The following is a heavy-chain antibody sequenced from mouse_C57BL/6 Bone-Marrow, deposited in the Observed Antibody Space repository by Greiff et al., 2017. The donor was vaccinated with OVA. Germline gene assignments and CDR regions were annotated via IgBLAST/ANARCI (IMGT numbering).Heavy chain of an antibody. CDR3: ARCVTAVAYYAIDY. D-gene: IGHD1-1*01. Sequence: QVQLQQPGAELAKPGASVKMSCKASGYTFTSYWMHWVKQRPGQGLEWIGYINPSSGYTKYNQKFKDKATLTADKSSSTAYMQLSSLTYEDSTVYYFARCVTAVAYYAIDYWGQGTSVTVSA. CDR2: INPSSGYT. V-gene: IGHV1-7*01. J-gene: IGHJ4*01. CDR1: GYTFTSYW.